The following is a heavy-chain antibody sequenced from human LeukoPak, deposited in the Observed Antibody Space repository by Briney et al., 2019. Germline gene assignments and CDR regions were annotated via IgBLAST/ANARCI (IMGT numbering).Heavy chain of an antibody. CDR1: GFTFSSYA. D-gene: IGHD2-15*01. CDR3: AREIGSDFPLDY. V-gene: IGHV3-30-3*01. Sequence: GRSLRLSCAASGFTFSSYAMHWVRQAPGKGLEWVAVISYDGSNKYYADSVKGRFTISRDNSKNTLYLQMNSLRAEGTAVYYCAREIGSDFPLDYWGQGTLATVSS. CDR2: ISYDGSNK. J-gene: IGHJ4*02.